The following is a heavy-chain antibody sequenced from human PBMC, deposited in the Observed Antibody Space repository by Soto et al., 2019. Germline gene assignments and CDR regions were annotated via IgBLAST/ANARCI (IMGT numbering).Heavy chain of an antibody. CDR3: ARAIGDPTVAFDI. Sequence: ASVEVSCKASGYTFTSYAMHWVRQAPGQRLEWMGWINAGNGNTKYSQKFQGRVTITRDTSASTAYMELSSPRSEDTAVYYCARAIGDPTVAFDIWGQGTMVTVSS. CDR2: INAGNGNT. J-gene: IGHJ3*02. V-gene: IGHV1-3*01. CDR1: GYTFTSYA. D-gene: IGHD4-17*01.